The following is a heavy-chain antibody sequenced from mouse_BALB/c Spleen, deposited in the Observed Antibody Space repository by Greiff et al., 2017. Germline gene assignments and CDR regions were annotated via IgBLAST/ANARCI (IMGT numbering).Heavy chain of an antibody. Sequence: VQLQQSGAELVKPGASVKLSCKASGYTFTSYYMYWVKQRPGQGLEWIGGINPSNGGTNFNEKFKSKATLTVDKSSSTAYMQLSSLTSEDSAVYYCTRSGYYGSGFAYWGQGTLVTVSA. J-gene: IGHJ3*01. CDR3: TRSGYYGSGFAY. D-gene: IGHD1-1*01. CDR2: INPSNGGT. V-gene: IGHV1S81*02. CDR1: GYTFTSYY.